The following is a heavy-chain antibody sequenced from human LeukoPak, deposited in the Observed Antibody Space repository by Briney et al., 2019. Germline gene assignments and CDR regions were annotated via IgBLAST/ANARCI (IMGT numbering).Heavy chain of an antibody. Sequence: ASVKVSCKASGYTFTGYYMHWVRQAPGQGLEWMGWINPNSGGTNYAQKFQGRVTMTRDTSISTAYMELRSLRSDDTAVYYCARDLGYCSSTSCRDAFDIWGQGTMVTVSS. CDR2: INPNSGGT. V-gene: IGHV1-2*02. CDR1: GYTFTGYY. J-gene: IGHJ3*02. CDR3: ARDLGYCSSTSCRDAFDI. D-gene: IGHD2-2*01.